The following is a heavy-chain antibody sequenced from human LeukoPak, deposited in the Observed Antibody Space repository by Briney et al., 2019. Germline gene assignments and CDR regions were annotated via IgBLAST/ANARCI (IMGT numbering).Heavy chain of an antibody. J-gene: IGHJ4*02. Sequence: GGSLRLSCAASGFTFGSYAMSWVRQAPGKGLEWVSAISGSGGSTYYADSVKGRFTISRDNSKNTLYLQMNSLRAEDTAVYYCAKGGYGDYYFDYWGQGTLVTVSS. D-gene: IGHD4-17*01. V-gene: IGHV3-23*01. CDR3: AKGGYGDYYFDY. CDR1: GFTFGSYA. CDR2: ISGSGGST.